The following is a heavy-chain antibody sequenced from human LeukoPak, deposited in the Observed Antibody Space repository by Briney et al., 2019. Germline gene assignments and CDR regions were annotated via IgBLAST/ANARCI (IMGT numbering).Heavy chain of an antibody. CDR3: RMVRDH. V-gene: IGHV3-7*03. D-gene: IGHD3-10*01. CDR1: GFIFSSYW. J-gene: IGHJ4*02. Sequence: PGGSLRLSCAASGFIFSSYWMNWVRQAPGKGLEWVANIKQDGSEKYYVDSVKGRFTISRDNAKNSLYLQMNSLRAEDTAVYYCRMVRDHWGRGTLVTVSS. CDR2: IKQDGSEK.